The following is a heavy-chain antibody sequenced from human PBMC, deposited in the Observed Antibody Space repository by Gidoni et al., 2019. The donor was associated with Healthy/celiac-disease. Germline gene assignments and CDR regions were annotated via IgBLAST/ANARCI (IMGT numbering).Heavy chain of an antibody. J-gene: IGHJ4*02. Sequence: QVQLVESGGGLVKPGGSLRLSCAASGFTFSDHYMSWIRQAPGKGLEWVSYIISSSIYTNYANSVKGRFTISRDNAKNSLYLQMNSLRAEDTAVYYCARALKRYYYDSSGAPGLGYWGQGTLVTVSS. CDR3: ARALKRYYYDSSGAPGLGY. CDR2: IISSSIYT. CDR1: GFTFSDHY. D-gene: IGHD3-22*01. V-gene: IGHV3-11*06.